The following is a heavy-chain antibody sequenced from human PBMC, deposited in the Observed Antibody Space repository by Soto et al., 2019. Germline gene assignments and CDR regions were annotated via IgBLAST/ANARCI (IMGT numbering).Heavy chain of an antibody. CDR1: GGSITSYY. CDR2: IHYSGST. J-gene: IGHJ4*02. V-gene: IGHV4-59*08. Sequence: SETLSLTCTVSGGSITSYYWSWIRQPPGKGLEWIGYIHYSGSTNYNPSLKSRVTISVDTSKNQFSLKLSSVTAADTAVYYCARIGGDYDYWGQGTLVTVSS. CDR3: ARIGGDYDY. D-gene: IGHD4-17*01.